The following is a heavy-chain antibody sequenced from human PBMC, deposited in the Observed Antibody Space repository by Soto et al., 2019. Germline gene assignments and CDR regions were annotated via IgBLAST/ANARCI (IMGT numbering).Heavy chain of an antibody. J-gene: IGHJ4*02. CDR1: GFPFSSYA. Sequence: EMQLLVSGGGLVQPGGSLRLSCAASGFPFSSYAMSWVRQAPGKGLEWVSGISGSGGLTYYADSVKGRFTISRDNSKHALYLQLSSLIADDTAVYYCANSLSASPTYLFDYSGQGTLVSVSS. CDR2: ISGSGGLT. CDR3: ANSLSASPTYLFDY. D-gene: IGHD3-10*01. V-gene: IGHV3-23*01.